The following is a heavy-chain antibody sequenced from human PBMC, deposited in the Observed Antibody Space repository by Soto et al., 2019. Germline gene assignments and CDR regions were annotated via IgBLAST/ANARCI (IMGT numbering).Heavy chain of an antibody. V-gene: IGHV3-74*01. CDR3: ATVFDL. Sequence: EVQLVESGGGLVQPGGSLRVSCAASGFTLRSHRIHWVRQAPGKGLEWVSRIDTDGGGTSYADSVKGRFTSSTDNAKNTVYLQLNGLRPEDTAVYYCATVFDLWGQGTLVTVSS. CDR2: IDTDGGGT. J-gene: IGHJ5*02. CDR1: GFTLRSHR.